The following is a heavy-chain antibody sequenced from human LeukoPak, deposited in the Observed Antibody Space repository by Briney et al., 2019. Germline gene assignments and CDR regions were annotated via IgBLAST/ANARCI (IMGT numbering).Heavy chain of an antibody. V-gene: IGHV4-34*01. CDR1: GGSFSGYY. D-gene: IGHD3-22*01. J-gene: IGHJ4*02. Sequence: PSETLSLTCAVYGGSFSGYYWSWIRQPPGKGLEWIGEINHSGSTNYNPSLKSRVTVSVDTSKNQFSLKLSSVTAADTAVYYCARDKYYYDSSGSIRFDYWGQGTLVTVSS. CDR2: INHSGST. CDR3: ARDKYYYDSSGSIRFDY.